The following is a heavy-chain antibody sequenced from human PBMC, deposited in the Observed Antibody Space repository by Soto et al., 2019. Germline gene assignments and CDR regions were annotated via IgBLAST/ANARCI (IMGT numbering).Heavy chain of an antibody. D-gene: IGHD2-8*02. CDR1: GYTFTSYG. V-gene: IGHV1-18*01. CDR2: ISAYNGNT. CDR3: ARDHFVLVEQADAFDI. J-gene: IGHJ3*02. Sequence: QVQLVQSGAEVKKPGASVKVSCKASGYTFTSYGISWVRQAPGQGLEWMGWISAYNGNTNYAQKLQGRVTMTTDPSTSTAYMELRSLRSDDTAVYYCARDHFVLVEQADAFDIWGQGTMVTVSS.